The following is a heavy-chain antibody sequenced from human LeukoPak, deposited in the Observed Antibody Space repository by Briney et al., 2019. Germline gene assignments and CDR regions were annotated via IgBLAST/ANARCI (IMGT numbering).Heavy chain of an antibody. CDR1: GFTVSSSY. V-gene: IGHV3-66*01. Sequence: PGGSLRLSCAASGFTVSSSYMSWVRQAPGKGLEWVLIIHRGGNTYYADYVKGRFTISRDTSKNTLYLQMSGLRAEDTAVYYCARDFESGASVFDNWGQGTLVTVSS. CDR3: ARDFESGASVFDN. CDR2: IHRGGNT. D-gene: IGHD1-26*01. J-gene: IGHJ4*02.